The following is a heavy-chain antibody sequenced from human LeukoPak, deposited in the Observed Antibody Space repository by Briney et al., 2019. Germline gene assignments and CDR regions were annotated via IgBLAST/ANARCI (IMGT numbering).Heavy chain of an antibody. V-gene: IGHV5-51*01. J-gene: IGHJ4*02. CDR1: GYSFTSYW. CDR2: IYPGDSGT. Sequence: GESLKISSKGSGYSFTSYWIGWVRQMPGKGLEWMGIIYPGDSGTRYSPSFQGQVTISAEQSISTAYLQWSSLKASDTAMYYGAISAVSGHVDYWGQGTLVTVSS. D-gene: IGHD3-16*01. CDR3: AISAVSGHVDY.